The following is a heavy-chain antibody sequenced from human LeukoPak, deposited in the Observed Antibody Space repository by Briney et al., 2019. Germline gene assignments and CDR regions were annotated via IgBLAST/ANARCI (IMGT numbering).Heavy chain of an antibody. J-gene: IGHJ4*02. CDR2: IKQDGSEK. D-gene: IGHD4-17*01. Sequence: GGSLRLSCAASRFTFSSYWMSWVRQAPGKGLEWVANIKQDGSEKYYVDSVKGRFTISRDNAKNSLYLQMNSLRAEDTAVYYCARDLGTTVTTYLDYWGQGTLVTVSS. CDR1: RFTFSSYW. V-gene: IGHV3-7*01. CDR3: ARDLGTTVTTYLDY.